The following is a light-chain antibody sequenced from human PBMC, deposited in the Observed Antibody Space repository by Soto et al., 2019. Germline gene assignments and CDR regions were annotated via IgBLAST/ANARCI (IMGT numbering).Light chain of an antibody. CDR2: GTS. J-gene: IGKJ1*01. Sequence: EIELTQSPATLSVSPGERATLSCRASQSVRSNLAWYQQKPGQSPRLLIYGTSTRASGIPARFSGSGSGTQFTLTISSLQSEDFAVYYCRQYNNWPPAWTFGQGTKVDIK. CDR1: QSVRSN. V-gene: IGKV3-15*01. CDR3: RQYNNWPPAWT.